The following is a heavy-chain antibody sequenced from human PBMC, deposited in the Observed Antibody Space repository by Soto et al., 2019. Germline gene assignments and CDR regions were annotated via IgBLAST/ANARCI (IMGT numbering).Heavy chain of an antibody. J-gene: IGHJ4*02. V-gene: IGHV2-5*01. CDR2: IYWNDDK. CDR1: GFSLSSSGVG. Sequence: QITLKESGPTLVKPTQTLTLTCIFSGFSLSSSGVGVGWIRQPPGQSLEWLGLIYWNDDKRYSPTVKSRLTITKDTSKNQVVLTMINMDPVDTATYLCARWTLGGSSWYFDNWGPGTLVTVSA. D-gene: IGHD1-26*01. CDR3: ARWTLGGSSWYFDN.